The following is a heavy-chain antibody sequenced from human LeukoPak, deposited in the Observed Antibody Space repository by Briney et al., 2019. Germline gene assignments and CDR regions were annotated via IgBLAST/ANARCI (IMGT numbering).Heavy chain of an antibody. CDR2: IYYSGST. J-gene: IGHJ4*02. D-gene: IGHD5-18*01. CDR3: ARHWTGYSYGHDY. CDR1: GGSISSSSYY. Sequence: PSETLSLTCTVSGGSISSSSYYWGWIRQPPGKGLEWIGSIYYSGSTYYNPSLKSRVTISVDTSKNQFSLKLSSVTAADTAVYYCARHWTGYSYGHDYWGQGTLVTVSS. V-gene: IGHV4-39*01.